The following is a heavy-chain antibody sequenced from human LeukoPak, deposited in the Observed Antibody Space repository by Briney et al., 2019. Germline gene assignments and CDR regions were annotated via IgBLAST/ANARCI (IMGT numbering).Heavy chain of an antibody. CDR3: ARDLSIAVFDY. J-gene: IGHJ4*02. Sequence: GGSLRLSCAASGFTFTSYGMHWVRQAPGKGLEWVEVIWYDGRNKYYVDSVKGRFTSSRDNSKNTVYLRMNSLRAEDTAVYFCARDLSIAVFDYWGQGTLVTVSS. D-gene: IGHD6-19*01. CDR2: IWYDGRNK. V-gene: IGHV3-33*01. CDR1: GFTFTSYG.